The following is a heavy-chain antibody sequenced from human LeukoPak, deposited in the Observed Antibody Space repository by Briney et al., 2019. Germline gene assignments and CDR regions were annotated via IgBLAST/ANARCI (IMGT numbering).Heavy chain of an antibody. V-gene: IGHV4-39*01. CDR2: IYYSGTT. CDR1: GVSISSSTYY. Sequence: SETLSLTCTVSGVSISSSTYYWGWLRQSPGKGLEWIGIIYYSGTTYYNPSLKSRVTISIDTSKKQFSLKLTSVTAADTAVYYCARQSVGFGEFNFDYWGQGTLVTVSS. J-gene: IGHJ4*02. CDR3: ARQSVGFGEFNFDY. D-gene: IGHD3-10*01.